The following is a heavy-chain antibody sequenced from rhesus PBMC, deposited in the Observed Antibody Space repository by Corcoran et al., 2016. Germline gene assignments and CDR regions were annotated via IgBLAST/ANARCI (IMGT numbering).Heavy chain of an antibody. J-gene: IGHJ4*01. CDR3: ARVGRGYGDIDY. V-gene: IGHV3S18*01. CDR2: ISYTGGST. D-gene: IGHD5-42*01. Sequence: EVQLVESGGGLAKPGGSLRLSCAASGFSFSDYYMYWVRQAPGKGLEWVSGISYTGGSTYYADAVKGRFTISRENAKNTLYLQMDSLRAEDTAVYYCARVGRGYGDIDYWGQGVLVTVSS. CDR1: GFSFSDYY.